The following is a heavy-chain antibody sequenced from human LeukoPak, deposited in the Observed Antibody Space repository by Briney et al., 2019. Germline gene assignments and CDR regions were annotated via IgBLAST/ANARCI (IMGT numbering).Heavy chain of an antibody. CDR2: IYSSGGI. V-gene: IGHV4-4*07. J-gene: IGHJ2*01. D-gene: IGHD1-7*01. CDR1: GGSISSFY. Sequence: KTSETLSLTCTVSGGSISSFYWSWIRQPAGKGLEWIGRIYSSGGINYNPSLNSRVTMSVDTSKNQFSLKLSSVTAADTAVYYCARRNWNSWYFDLWGRGTLVTVSS. CDR3: ARRNWNSWYFDL.